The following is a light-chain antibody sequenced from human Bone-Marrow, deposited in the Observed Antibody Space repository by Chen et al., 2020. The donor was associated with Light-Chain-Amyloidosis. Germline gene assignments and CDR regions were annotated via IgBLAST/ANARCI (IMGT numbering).Light chain of an antibody. Sequence: EIVLTQSPATLSLSPGERATLSCRASQSVSTDLDWYQQKPGQAPRLLIYDASIRATGIPARFSGSGSGTDFTLTISSLEPEDFAVYYCQQRSSWYTFGQGTKLEIK. CDR3: QQRSSWYT. V-gene: IGKV3-11*01. CDR2: DAS. J-gene: IGKJ2*01. CDR1: QSVSTD.